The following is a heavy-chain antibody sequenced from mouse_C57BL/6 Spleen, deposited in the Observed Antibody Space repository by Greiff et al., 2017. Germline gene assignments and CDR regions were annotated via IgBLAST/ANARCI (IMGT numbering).Heavy chain of an antibody. CDR3: ARDVPYYYGSTPYYAMDY. CDR1: GISITTGNYR. V-gene: IGHV3-5*01. CDR2: IYYSGTI. Sequence: EVKLVESGPGLVKPSQTVFLTCTVTGISITTGNYRWSWIRQFPGNKLEWIGYIYYSGTITYNQSLTSRTTITRDTPKNQFFLEMNSLTAEDTATYYCARDVPYYYGSTPYYAMDYWGQGTSVTVSS. D-gene: IGHD1-1*01. J-gene: IGHJ4*01.